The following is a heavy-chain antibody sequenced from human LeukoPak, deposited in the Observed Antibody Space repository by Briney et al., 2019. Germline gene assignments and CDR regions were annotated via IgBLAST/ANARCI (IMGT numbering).Heavy chain of an antibody. CDR2: IGGRDNST. CDR3: AKGHYYGSGSLDY. CDR1: GFTFSSYG. Sequence: PGGSLRLSCAASGFTFSSYGMSWVRQAPGKGLEWVSAIGGRDNSTYYADSVKGRFTISRDNSKNTLYVQMNSLRAEDTAVYYCAKGHYYGSGSLDYWGQGSPVTVSS. J-gene: IGHJ4*02. D-gene: IGHD3-10*01. V-gene: IGHV3-23*01.